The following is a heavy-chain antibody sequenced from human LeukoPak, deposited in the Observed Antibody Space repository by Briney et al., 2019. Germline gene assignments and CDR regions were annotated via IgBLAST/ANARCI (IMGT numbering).Heavy chain of an antibody. CDR3: ARDYGDYSWFDP. J-gene: IGHJ5*02. Sequence: GESLNISCKGSGYSFTSYWISWVRQMPGKGLEWMGRIDPSDSYTNYSPSFQGHVTISADKPISTAYLQWSSLKASDTAMYYCARDYGDYSWFDPWGQGTLVTVSS. CDR1: GYSFTSYW. CDR2: IDPSDSYT. V-gene: IGHV5-10-1*01. D-gene: IGHD4-17*01.